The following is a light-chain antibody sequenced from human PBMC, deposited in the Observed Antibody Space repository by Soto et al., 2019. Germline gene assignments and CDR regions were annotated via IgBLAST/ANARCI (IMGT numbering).Light chain of an antibody. CDR1: QSISMS. Sequence: DIQMTQSPFTLSASVGDRVTITCRASQSISMSLAWHQEKPGKAPKPLLYKASSLERGAPSRFSGSASGTEFTLTISRLQPDDFATYYCQQYRYFPWTFDHGTKVEFK. CDR2: KAS. CDR3: QQYRYFPWT. V-gene: IGKV1-5*03. J-gene: IGKJ1*01.